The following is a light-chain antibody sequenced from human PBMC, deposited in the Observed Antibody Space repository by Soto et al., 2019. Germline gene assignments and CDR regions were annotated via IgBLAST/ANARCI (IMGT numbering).Light chain of an antibody. CDR2: GGS. Sequence: EIVLTQSPGTLSLSPGERVTLSCRASQSVSSSHLAWYQQKPGQAPRLLISGGSSRATGIPDRFSGSGSGTDFTLTISRLEPEDFAVYYCQQYGTSTWTFGQGTKVEIK. V-gene: IGKV3-20*01. J-gene: IGKJ1*01. CDR3: QQYGTSTWT. CDR1: QSVSSSH.